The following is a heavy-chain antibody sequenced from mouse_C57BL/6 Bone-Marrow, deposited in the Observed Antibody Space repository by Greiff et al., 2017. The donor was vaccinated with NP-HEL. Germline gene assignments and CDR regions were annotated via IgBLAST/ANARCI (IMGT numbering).Heavy chain of an antibody. CDR1: GYTFTDYE. J-gene: IGHJ3*01. V-gene: IGHV1-15*01. CDR3: TRDVYDENYAFAY. Sequence: QVQLQQSGAELVRPGASVTLSCKASGYTFTDYEMHWVKQTPVHGLEWIGAIDPETGGTAYNQKFKGKAILTADKSSSTAYMELRSLTSEDSAVYYCTRDVYDENYAFAYWGQGTLVTVSA. D-gene: IGHD2-1*01. CDR2: IDPETGGT.